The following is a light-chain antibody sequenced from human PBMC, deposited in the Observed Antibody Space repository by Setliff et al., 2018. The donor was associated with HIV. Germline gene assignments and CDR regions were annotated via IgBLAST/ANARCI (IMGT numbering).Light chain of an antibody. CDR2: DVT. J-gene: IGLJ1*01. CDR3: CSYAGSYSYI. V-gene: IGLV2-11*01. Sequence: QSALTQPASVSGSPGQSITISCSGTSSDVGGYNFVSWYQQHPGTAPKLMIYDVTRRPSGVPDRFSGSKSGNTASLTISGLQAEDEADYYCCSYAGSYSYIFGTGTKVTVL. CDR1: SSDVGGYNF.